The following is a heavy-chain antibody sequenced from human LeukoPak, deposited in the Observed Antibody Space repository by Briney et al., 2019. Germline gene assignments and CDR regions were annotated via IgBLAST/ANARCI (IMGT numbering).Heavy chain of an antibody. CDR2: IKQDGSEK. CDR1: GFTFSNYA. CDR3: ARERAVDY. V-gene: IGHV3-7*01. J-gene: IGHJ4*02. Sequence: GGSLRLSCAASGFTFSNYAMTWVRQAPGKGLEWVANIKQDGSEKYYVDSVKGRFTISRDNAKNSLYLQMNSLRAEDTAVYYCARERAVDYWGQGTLVTVSS.